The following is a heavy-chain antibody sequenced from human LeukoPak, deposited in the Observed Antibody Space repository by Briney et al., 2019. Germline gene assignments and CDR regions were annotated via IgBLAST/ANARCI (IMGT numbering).Heavy chain of an antibody. Sequence: PSQTLSLTRTVSGGSISSGGYYWSWIRQPPGKGLEWIGYIYHSGSTYYNPSLKSRVTISVDTSQNQFSLKLSSVTASDTAMYYCARHLYESRGQASFDYWGQGTLVTVSS. D-gene: IGHD3-22*01. CDR3: ARHLYESRGQASFDY. CDR2: IYHSGST. V-gene: IGHV4-30-2*01. CDR1: GGSISSGGYY. J-gene: IGHJ4*02.